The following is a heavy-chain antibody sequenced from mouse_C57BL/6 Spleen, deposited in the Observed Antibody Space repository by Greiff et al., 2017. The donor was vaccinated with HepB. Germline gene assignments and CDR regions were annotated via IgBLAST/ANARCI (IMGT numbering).Heavy chain of an antibody. J-gene: IGHJ1*03. V-gene: IGHV1-26*01. D-gene: IGHD2-2*01. CDR3: ARGGYDDWYFDV. CDR2: INPNNGGT. CDR1: GYTFTDYY. Sequence: VHVKQSGPELVKPGASVKISCKASGYTFTDYYMNWVKQSHGKSLESIGDINPNNGGTSYNQKFKGKATLTVDKSSSTAYMELRSLTSEDSAVYYCARGGYDDWYFDVWGTGTTVTVSS.